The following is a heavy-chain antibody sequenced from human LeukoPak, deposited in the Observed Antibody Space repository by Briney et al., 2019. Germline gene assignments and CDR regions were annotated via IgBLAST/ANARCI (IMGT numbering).Heavy chain of an antibody. D-gene: IGHD5-18*01. CDR1: GCTFDDYA. J-gene: IGHJ6*03. Sequence: GGSLRLSCAASGCTFDDYAMYWVRQAPGKGLEWVSLISWDGGSTYYADSVKGRFTISRDNSKNSLYLQINSLRAEDTALYYCAKDGMDTAMVNSRYYYYYMDVWGKGTTVTVSS. CDR2: ISWDGGST. V-gene: IGHV3-43D*03. CDR3: AKDGMDTAMVNSRYYYYYMDV.